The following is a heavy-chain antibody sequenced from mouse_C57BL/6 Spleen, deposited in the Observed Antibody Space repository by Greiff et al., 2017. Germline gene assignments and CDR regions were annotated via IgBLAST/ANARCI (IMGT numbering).Heavy chain of an antibody. CDR3: ARGSITTVVATWPPFDY. CDR1: GYTFTSYW. J-gene: IGHJ2*01. Sequence: QVQLQQPGAELVKPGASVKLSCKASGYTFTSYWMHWVKQRPGRGLEWIGRIDPNSGGTTYNEKFKSKATLTVDKPSSTAYMQLSSLTSEDSAVYYCARGSITTVVATWPPFDYWGQGTTLTVSS. V-gene: IGHV1-72*01. D-gene: IGHD1-1*01. CDR2: IDPNSGGT.